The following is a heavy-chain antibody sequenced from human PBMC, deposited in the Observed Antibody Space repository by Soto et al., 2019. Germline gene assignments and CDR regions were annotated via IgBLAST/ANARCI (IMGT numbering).Heavy chain of an antibody. CDR2: INSVGSTT. CDR3: ARGGVNGETGGMY. D-gene: IGHD3-16*01. CDR1: GFTFTNYW. V-gene: IGHV3-74*01. Sequence: EVQLVESGGGLVQPGGSLRLSCAASGFTFTNYWMHWVRQAPGKGLVWVSRINSVGSTTAYADSVKGRFTISRDNVKNTVYLQLNSLRLEDMAVYYCARGGVNGETGGMYWGQGTLVTVSS. J-gene: IGHJ4*02.